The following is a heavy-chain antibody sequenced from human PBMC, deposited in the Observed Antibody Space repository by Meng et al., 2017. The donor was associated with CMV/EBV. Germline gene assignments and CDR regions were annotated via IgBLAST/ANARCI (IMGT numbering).Heavy chain of an antibody. J-gene: IGHJ3*02. CDR3: ASTVPLLRKWELQGGDAFDI. CDR1: GYTFTGYY. V-gene: IGHV1-2*02. D-gene: IGHD1-26*01. Sequence: ASVKVSCKASGYTFTGYYMHWVRQAPGQGLEWMGWINPNSGGTNYARKFQGRVTMTRDTSISTAYMELSSLRSEDTAVYYCASTVPLLRKWELQGGDAFDIWGQGTMVTVSS. CDR2: INPNSGGT.